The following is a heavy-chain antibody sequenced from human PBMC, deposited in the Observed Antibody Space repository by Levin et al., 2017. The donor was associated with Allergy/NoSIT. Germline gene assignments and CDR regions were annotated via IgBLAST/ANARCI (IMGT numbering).Heavy chain of an antibody. CDR3: ARMRGMNCSSTSCYAWVFDY. J-gene: IGHJ4*02. V-gene: IGHV1-2*02. Sequence: QCVRKAPGQGLEWMGWINPNSGGTNYAQKFQGRVTMTRDTSISTAYMELSRLRSDDTAVYYCARMRGMNCSSTSCYAWVFDYWGQGTLVTVSS. CDR2: INPNSGGT. D-gene: IGHD2-2*01.